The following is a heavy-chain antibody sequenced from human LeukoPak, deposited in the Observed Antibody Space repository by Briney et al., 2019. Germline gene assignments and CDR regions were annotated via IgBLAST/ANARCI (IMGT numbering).Heavy chain of an antibody. CDR1: GFTFSSHA. CDR3: AKDYCSSAICPADY. Sequence: GGSLRLSCTASGFTFSSHAMSWVRQAAGKRLEWVSSISASGGTTFHSGSVKGRCTISRDNSKKVLYLQMNGLRVEDTAIYYCAKDYCSSAICPADYWGQGTQVTVSS. J-gene: IGHJ4*02. CDR2: ISASGGTT. V-gene: IGHV3-23*01. D-gene: IGHD6-19*01.